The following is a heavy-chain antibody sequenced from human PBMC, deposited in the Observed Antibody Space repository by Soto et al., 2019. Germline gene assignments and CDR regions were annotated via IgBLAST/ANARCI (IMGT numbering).Heavy chain of an antibody. V-gene: IGHV1-2*02. CDR1: GYTFTGYY. CDR2: INPTSGGT. CDR3: ARGMSTSSDFNX. D-gene: IGHD6-6*01. Sequence: ASVKVSCKASGYTFTGYYMHWVRQAPGQGLEWMGWINPTSGGTNYEQKFQGRVTMTRDTSISTAYMELSRLRSDDTAVYYCARGMSTSSDFNXWGQGTLVTVSX. J-gene: IGHJ4*02.